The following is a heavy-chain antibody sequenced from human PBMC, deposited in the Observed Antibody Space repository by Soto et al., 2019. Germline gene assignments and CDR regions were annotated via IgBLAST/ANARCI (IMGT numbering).Heavy chain of an antibody. CDR2: IRSKANSYAT. CDR3: NLMVVTANYAFDI. V-gene: IGHV3-73*01. J-gene: IGHJ3*02. Sequence: GGSLRLSCAASGFTFSGSAMHWVRQASGKGLEWVGRIRSKANSYATAYAASVKGRFTISRDDSKNTAYLQMNSLKTEDTAVYYCNLMVVTANYAFDIWGQGTMVTVSS. CDR1: GFTFSGSA. D-gene: IGHD2-21*02.